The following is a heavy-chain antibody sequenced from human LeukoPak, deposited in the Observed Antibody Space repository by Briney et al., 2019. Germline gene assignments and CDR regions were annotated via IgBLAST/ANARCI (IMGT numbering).Heavy chain of an antibody. Sequence: SETLSLTCTVSGGSISNYYWNWIRQPAGKGLEYIGRIYTSGSTNYNPSLKSRVTMSVDTSKNQFSLNLSSVTAADTAVYYCARRGFGLDYWGQGTLVTVSS. CDR3: ARRGFGLDY. V-gene: IGHV4-4*07. J-gene: IGHJ4*02. CDR1: GGSISNYY. CDR2: IYTSGST. D-gene: IGHD3-16*01.